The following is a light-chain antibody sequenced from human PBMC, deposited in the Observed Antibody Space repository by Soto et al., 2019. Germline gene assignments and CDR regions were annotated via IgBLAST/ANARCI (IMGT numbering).Light chain of an antibody. Sequence: DIQLTQSPSSLSPSIGERVTITCRASQVISTSLAWYQAKPGKAPKLLIYAASTLESGVPSRFSGTGSGTEFSFTITILQPEDFASYYCQQLFATPCTFGQGTRLEIK. V-gene: IGKV1-9*01. CDR3: QQLFATPCT. J-gene: IGKJ5*01. CDR1: QVISTS. CDR2: AAS.